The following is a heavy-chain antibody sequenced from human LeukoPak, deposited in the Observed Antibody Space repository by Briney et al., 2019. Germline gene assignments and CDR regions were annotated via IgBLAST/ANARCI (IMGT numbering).Heavy chain of an antibody. CDR3: AKVSGGSGSYYNVGLYYYYYGMDV. J-gene: IGHJ6*02. Sequence: GGSLRLSCAASGFTLSSYAMSWVRQAPGKGLESVAAISGSGGSTYYADSVKGRFTISRDNSKNTLYLQMNSLRAEDTAVYYCAKVSGGSGSYYNVGLYYYYYGMDVWGQGTTVTVSS. D-gene: IGHD3-10*01. CDR2: ISGSGGST. V-gene: IGHV3-23*01. CDR1: GFTLSSYA.